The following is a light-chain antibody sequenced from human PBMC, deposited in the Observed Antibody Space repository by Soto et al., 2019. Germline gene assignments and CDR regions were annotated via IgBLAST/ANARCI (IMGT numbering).Light chain of an antibody. V-gene: IGLV2-14*01. CDR3: CSYTRRNTYV. Sequence: QSVLTQPASVSGSPGQSITITCTGTSSDVGRYNYVSWYQQHPGKAPKLMIYEVRNRPSGVSYRFSGSKSGNTASLTISGLQPEDEADYYCCSYTRRNTYVFGSGTKGTVL. CDR1: SSDVGRYNY. J-gene: IGLJ1*01. CDR2: EVR.